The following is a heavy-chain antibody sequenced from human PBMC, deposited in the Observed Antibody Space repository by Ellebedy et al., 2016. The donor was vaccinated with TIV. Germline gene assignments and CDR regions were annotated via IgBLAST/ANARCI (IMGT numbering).Heavy chain of an antibody. CDR1: GFTFSSYW. J-gene: IGHJ3*02. CDR2: INQDGREK. V-gene: IGHV3-7*01. D-gene: IGHD4-17*01. CDR3: ASDGSYGDYLSPTHAFVM. Sequence: GGSLRLSCAASGFTFSSYWMTWVRQAPGKGLEWVANINQDGREKYYVDSVKGRFTISRDNAKTSLYLQMNSLRAADTAMYYCASDGSYGDYLSPTHAFVMWGQGTMVSVSS.